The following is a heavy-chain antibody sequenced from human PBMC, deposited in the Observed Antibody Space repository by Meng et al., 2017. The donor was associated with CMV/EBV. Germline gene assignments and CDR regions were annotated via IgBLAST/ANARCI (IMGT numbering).Heavy chain of an antibody. CDR1: FSGYC. D-gene: IGHD2-2*02. CDR3: ARGGYCSSTSCYIPWYNRFDP. CDR2: LNHSGST. Sequence: FSGYCWSWIRQPPGKGLEWIGELNHSGSTNYNPSLKSRVTISVDTSKNQFSLKLSSVTAADTAVYYCARGGYCSSTSCYIPWYNRFDPWGQGTLVTVSS. V-gene: IGHV4-34*01. J-gene: IGHJ5*02.